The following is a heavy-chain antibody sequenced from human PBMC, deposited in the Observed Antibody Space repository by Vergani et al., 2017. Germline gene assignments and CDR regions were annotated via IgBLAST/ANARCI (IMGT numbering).Heavy chain of an antibody. V-gene: IGHV3-23*01. CDR3: AKGGWNYWFDS. CDR1: GFSFTTYA. D-gene: IGHD1-1*01. J-gene: IGHJ5*01. Sequence: EVQRLEPGGDLVQPGGSLRLSCAAPGFSFTTYAMSWVRQAPGKGLEWISTINTNGDYTRYGDSVKGRFTISRDNSKSTLYLQMNSLGAEETAIYYCAKGGWNYWFDSWGQGTLVIVS. CDR2: INTNGDYT.